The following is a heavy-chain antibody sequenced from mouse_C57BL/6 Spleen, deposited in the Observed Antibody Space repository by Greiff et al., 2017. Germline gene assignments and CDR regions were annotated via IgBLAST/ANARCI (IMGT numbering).Heavy chain of an antibody. CDR3: ANYYYGSSGAY. Sequence: EVQLQESGGGLVKPGGSLKLSCAASGFTFSDYGMHWVRQAPEKGLEWVAYISSGSSTIYYADTVKGRFTISRDNAKNTLFLQMTSLRSEDTAMYYCANYYYGSSGAYWGQGTLVTVSA. V-gene: IGHV5-17*01. CDR2: ISSGSSTI. J-gene: IGHJ3*01. CDR1: GFTFSDYG. D-gene: IGHD1-1*01.